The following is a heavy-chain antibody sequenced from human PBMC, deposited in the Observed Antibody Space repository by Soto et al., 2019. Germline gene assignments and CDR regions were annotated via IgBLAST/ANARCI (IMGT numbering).Heavy chain of an antibody. J-gene: IGHJ4*02. CDR3: TTGLSNGYYNFDY. Sequence: GGSLRLASAPSGFTFGNVWLRWVRQAPGKGLEWVGRIKGEADGGTTDYAAPVIGRITISRDHSKDTLYLQMNSLKTEDTAVYYCTTGLSNGYYNFDYWGQGT. D-gene: IGHD3-22*01. CDR1: GFTFGNVW. V-gene: IGHV3-15*01. CDR2: IKGEADGGTT.